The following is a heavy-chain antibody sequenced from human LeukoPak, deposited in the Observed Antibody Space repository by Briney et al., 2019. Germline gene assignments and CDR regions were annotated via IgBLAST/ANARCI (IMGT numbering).Heavy chain of an antibody. CDR1: GYTFTSYG. CDR3: ARPRTSSGWYLYYFDY. D-gene: IGHD6-13*01. V-gene: IGHV1-18*01. J-gene: IGHJ4*02. CDR2: ISAYNGNT. Sequence: ASVKVSCKASGYTFTSYGISWVRQAPGQGLEWMGWISAYNGNTNYAQKLQGRVTMTTDTSTSTAYMELRSLRSDDTAVYYCARPRTSSGWYLYYFDYWGQGTLVTVSS.